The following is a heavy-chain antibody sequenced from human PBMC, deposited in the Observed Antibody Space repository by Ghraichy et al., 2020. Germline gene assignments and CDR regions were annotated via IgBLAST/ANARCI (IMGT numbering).Heavy chain of an antibody. D-gene: IGHD2-21*02. CDR3: ARHVRDVRRLDY. J-gene: IGHJ4*02. CDR1: GYSFSTFW. CDR2: IYPGNSET. Sequence: GESLKISCKGSGYSFSTFWIGWVRQMPGKGLELMGIIYPGNSETRYSPSFQGQVTISADKSISTAYLQWSSLKASDTAMYYCARHVRDVRRLDYWGQGTLVTVSS. V-gene: IGHV5-51*01.